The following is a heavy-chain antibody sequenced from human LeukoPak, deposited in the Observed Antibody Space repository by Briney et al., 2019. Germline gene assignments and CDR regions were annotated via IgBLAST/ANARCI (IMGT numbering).Heavy chain of an antibody. CDR1: GGSISSGGYS. CDR2: IYHSGST. Sequence: PSQTLSFTCAGSGGSISSGGYSWSWIGQPPGKGLEWIGYIYHSGSTYYNQSLKSRVTISVDRSKNQFSLKLSSVTAADTAVYYCARAGLAGSFPFDYWGQGTLVTVSS. V-gene: IGHV4-30-2*01. J-gene: IGHJ4*02. CDR3: ARAGLAGSFPFDY. D-gene: IGHD3-10*01.